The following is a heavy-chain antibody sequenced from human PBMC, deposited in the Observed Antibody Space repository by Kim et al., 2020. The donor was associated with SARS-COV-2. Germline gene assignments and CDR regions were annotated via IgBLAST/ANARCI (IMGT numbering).Heavy chain of an antibody. V-gene: IGHV3-23*03. J-gene: IGHJ4*02. CDR2: TT. D-gene: IGHD1-20*01. Sequence: TTYYADAVRGRFTISRDNSKDTMYLQMNRLRAEDSALYYSAREYNGLFDSWGQGTLVTVSS. CDR3: AREYNGLFDS.